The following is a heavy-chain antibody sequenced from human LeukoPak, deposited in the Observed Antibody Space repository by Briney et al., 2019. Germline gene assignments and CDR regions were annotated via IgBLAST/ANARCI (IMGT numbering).Heavy chain of an antibody. CDR2: IGGSGSHT. Sequence: PGGSLRLSCAASGFTFNIYGMNWVRQAPGKGLELVSGIGGSGSHTYYADSVKGRFTISRDNSKNTMYLHMNSLRAEDTALYFCARDERSIQFNFWGQGTLVTVSS. J-gene: IGHJ4*02. CDR1: GFTFNIYG. V-gene: IGHV3-23*01. CDR3: ARDERSIQFNF. D-gene: IGHD5-24*01.